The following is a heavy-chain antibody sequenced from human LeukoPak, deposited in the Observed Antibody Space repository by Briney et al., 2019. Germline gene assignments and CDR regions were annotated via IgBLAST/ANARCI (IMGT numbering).Heavy chain of an antibody. V-gene: IGHV1-2*02. CDR2: INPNSGDT. D-gene: IGHD3-10*01. CDR3: ARDWRGYYYYLGV. Sequence: ASVKVSCKASGYTFTDHYIHWVRQAPGQGLEWMGWINPNSGDTNYAQKFEGRVTMTRDTSISTAYMDLGRLRSDDTAVYYCARDWRGYYYYLGVWGKGTTVTVSS. CDR1: GYTFTDHY. J-gene: IGHJ6*03.